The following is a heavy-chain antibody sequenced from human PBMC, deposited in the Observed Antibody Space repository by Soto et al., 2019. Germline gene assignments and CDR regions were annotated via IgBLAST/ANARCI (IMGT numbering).Heavy chain of an antibody. J-gene: IGHJ4*02. CDR2: ISYDGGNK. CDR1: GFTFSSYG. V-gene: IGHV3-30*18. D-gene: IGHD2-15*01. CDR3: AKDADCSGGSCYSDY. Sequence: GGSLRLSCAASGFTFSSYGMHWVRQAPGKGLEWVAVISYDGGNKYYADSVKGRFTISRDNSKNTLYLQMNSLRAEDTAVYYCAKDADCSGGSCYSDYWGQGTLVTVSS.